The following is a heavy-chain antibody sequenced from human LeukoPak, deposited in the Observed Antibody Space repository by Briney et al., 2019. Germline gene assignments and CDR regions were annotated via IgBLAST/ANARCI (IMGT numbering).Heavy chain of an antibody. CDR3: ARSPYGDYVDY. CDR2: ISSSSSYT. Sequence: PGGSLRLSCAASGLTFSDYYMSWIRQAPGKGLEWVSYISSSSSYTNYADSVKGRFTISRDNAKNSLYLQMNSLRAEDTAVYYCARSPYGDYVDYWGQGTLVTVSS. D-gene: IGHD4-17*01. V-gene: IGHV3-11*06. CDR1: GLTFSDYY. J-gene: IGHJ4*02.